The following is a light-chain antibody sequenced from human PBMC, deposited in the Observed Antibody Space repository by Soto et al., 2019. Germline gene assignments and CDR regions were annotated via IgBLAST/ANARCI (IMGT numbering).Light chain of an antibody. V-gene: IGKV3-20*01. CDR2: SAF. J-gene: IGKJ1*01. Sequence: DIVLTQSPGTLSLSPGERATLSCRASQSVGISLSWYQHKSGQPPWLLIYSAFNRATGIPERFSGSGAGTDFTLTISRLEPEDFAVYSCHQFGSFPRTFGQGTQVVIK. CDR1: QSVGIS. CDR3: HQFGSFPRT.